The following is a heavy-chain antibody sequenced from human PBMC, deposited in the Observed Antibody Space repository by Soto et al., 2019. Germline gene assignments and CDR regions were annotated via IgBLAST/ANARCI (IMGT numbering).Heavy chain of an antibody. D-gene: IGHD2-2*01. CDR3: ARGRKMLVLPADTFDAFDI. V-gene: IGHV4-39*01. Sequence: SETLSLTCSVSGDSISSGTSYWGWVRQPPGKGLEWIGSTYYSGSSHYNPSLKSRVIISVDMSKNQFSLNLSSTTAADTAVYYCARGRKMLVLPADTFDAFDIWGQGTMVTVSS. J-gene: IGHJ3*02. CDR2: TYYSGSS. CDR1: GDSISSGTSY.